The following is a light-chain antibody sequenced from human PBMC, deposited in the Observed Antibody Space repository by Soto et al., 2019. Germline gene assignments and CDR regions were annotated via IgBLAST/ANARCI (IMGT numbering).Light chain of an antibody. CDR3: SSYRDSSSLWV. Sequence: QSALTQPASVSGSPGQSITISCTGTSSDVGGYKYVSWYQQHPGKAPKLMIYDVSNRPSGVSNRFSGSKSGNTASLTISGLQAEDEGDYWCSSYRDSSSLWVFGGGTKLTVL. CDR1: SSDVGGYKY. CDR2: DVS. J-gene: IGLJ3*02. V-gene: IGLV2-14*01.